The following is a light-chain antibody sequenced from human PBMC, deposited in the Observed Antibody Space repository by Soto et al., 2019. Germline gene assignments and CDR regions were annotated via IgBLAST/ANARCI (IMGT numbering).Light chain of an antibody. V-gene: IGKV1-39*01. Sequence: IQMTQSPSSLSASVGDRVTITCRASQSISSDLNWHQQKPGHAPKLLNYDASSSQSGVQSRFSGSGSGTDFTLTIRSLQPEDFATYHCKRSYSPRTFGQGTRLEIK. J-gene: IGKJ5*01. CDR2: DAS. CDR1: QSISSD. CDR3: KRSYSPRT.